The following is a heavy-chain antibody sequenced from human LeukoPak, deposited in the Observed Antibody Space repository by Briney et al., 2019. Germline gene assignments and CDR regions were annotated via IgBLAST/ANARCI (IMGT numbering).Heavy chain of an antibody. J-gene: IGHJ4*02. CDR1: GGSISSSSYY. V-gene: IGHV4-39*07. D-gene: IGHD3-3*01. Sequence: SETLSLTCTVSGGSISSSSYYWGWIRQPPGKGLEWIGSIYYSGSTYYNPSLKSRVTISVDTSKNQFSLKLSSVTAADTAVYYCARDIGLGEWLFGEFDYWGQGTLVTVSS. CDR3: ARDIGLGEWLFGEFDY. CDR2: IYYSGST.